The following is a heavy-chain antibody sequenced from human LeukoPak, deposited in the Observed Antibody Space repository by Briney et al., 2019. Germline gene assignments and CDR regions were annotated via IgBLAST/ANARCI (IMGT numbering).Heavy chain of an antibody. D-gene: IGHD6-13*01. CDR1: GFTFSSYE. CDR2: IRYDGSNK. J-gene: IGHJ4*02. V-gene: IGHV3-30*02. Sequence: GGSLRLSCAASGFTFSSYEMNWVRQAPGKGLEWVAYIRYDGSNKNYADSVKGRFTISRDNSKSTLYLQMNSLRAEDTAVYYCARAYIAAMYYFDYWGQGTLVTVSS. CDR3: ARAYIAAMYYFDY.